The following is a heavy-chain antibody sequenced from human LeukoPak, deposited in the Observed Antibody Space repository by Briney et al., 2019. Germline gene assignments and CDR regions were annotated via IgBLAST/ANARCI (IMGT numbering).Heavy chain of an antibody. CDR1: GFTFSNYD. Sequence: GGSLRLSCAASGFTFSNYDMSWVRQAPGKGLEWVSAISGTGDSTYYADSVTGRFSISRDNSKNTLYVQMNSLRAEDTAVYYCARSGGYDSSANDAFDIWGQGTMVTVSS. D-gene: IGHD3-22*01. CDR2: ISGTGDST. V-gene: IGHV3-23*01. CDR3: ARSGGYDSSANDAFDI. J-gene: IGHJ3*02.